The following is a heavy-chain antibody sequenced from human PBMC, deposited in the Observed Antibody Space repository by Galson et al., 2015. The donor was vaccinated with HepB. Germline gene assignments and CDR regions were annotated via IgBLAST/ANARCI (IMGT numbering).Heavy chain of an antibody. V-gene: IGHV3-7*01. CDR3: ARDVAVAVLGSFDI. CDR2: INKDGSKK. Sequence: SLRLSCAASGFTFSRYCMSWVRQAPGKGLEWVANINKDGSKKYYVDSVKGRFTIFRDNAKNSLYLQMNSLRAEDTAVYYCARDVAVAVLGSFDIWGQGTMVTVSS. J-gene: IGHJ3*02. D-gene: IGHD6-19*01. CDR1: GFTFSRYC.